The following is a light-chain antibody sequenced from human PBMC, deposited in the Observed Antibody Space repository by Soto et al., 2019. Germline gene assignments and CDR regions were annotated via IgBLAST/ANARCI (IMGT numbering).Light chain of an antibody. CDR2: DVN. CDR1: SSDVSGYNY. J-gene: IGLJ1*01. Sequence: QSALTQPASVSGSPGQSITISCTGTSSDVSGYNYVSWYQHHPGKAPKLLIYDVNSRPSGVSDRFSGSKSGNTASLTISGLQAEDEADYFCSSYTSSSTEVFGTGTKVTVL. V-gene: IGLV2-14*01. CDR3: SSYTSSSTEV.